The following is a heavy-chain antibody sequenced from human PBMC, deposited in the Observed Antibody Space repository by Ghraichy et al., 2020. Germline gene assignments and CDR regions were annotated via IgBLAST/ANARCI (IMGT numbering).Heavy chain of an antibody. D-gene: IGHD2-21*01. V-gene: IGHV3-48*02. J-gene: IGHJ6*02. CDR2: ITSSSKFI. CDR1: GFTFSGYS. CDR3: ARGSKGVRFYYYDGMDV. Sequence: GESLNISCAASGFTFSGYSMNWVRQAPGKGLKWVAYITSSSKFISYADSVKGRFTISRDNAQNTLDLQMKSLRDEDTAVYYGARGSKGVRFYYYDGMDVWGPGTTVTVSS.